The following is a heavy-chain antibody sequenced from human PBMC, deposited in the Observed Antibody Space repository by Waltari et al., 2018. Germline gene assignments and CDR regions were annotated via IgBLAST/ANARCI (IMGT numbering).Heavy chain of an antibody. J-gene: IGHJ3*02. CDR3: ATSTYCSGGSCYGIDDAFDI. CDR1: GYTLTELS. V-gene: IGHV1-24*01. CDR2: FDPEDGET. D-gene: IGHD2-15*01. Sequence: QVQLVQSGAEVKKPGASVKVSCKVSGYTLTELSMHWVRQAPGTGLEWMGGFDPEDGETIYAQKFQGRVTMTEDTSTDTAYMELSSLRSEDTAVYYCATSTYCSGGSCYGIDDAFDIWGQGTMVTVSS.